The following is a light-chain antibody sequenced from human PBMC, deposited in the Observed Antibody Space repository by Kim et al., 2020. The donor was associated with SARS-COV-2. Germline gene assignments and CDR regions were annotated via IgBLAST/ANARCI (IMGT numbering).Light chain of an antibody. CDR1: NYNVGNQG. Sequence: QTATLTCTGNNYNVGNQGAAWLQHHQGHPPKLLSYRNNNRPSGVSERFSTSRSGNTASLTITGLQPEDEADYHCSAWDSSLSAWVFGGGTQLTVL. V-gene: IGLV10-54*01. CDR2: RNN. J-gene: IGLJ3*02. CDR3: SAWDSSLSAWV.